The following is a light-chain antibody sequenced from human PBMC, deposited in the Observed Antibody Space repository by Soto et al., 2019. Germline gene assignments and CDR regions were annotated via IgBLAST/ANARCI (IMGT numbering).Light chain of an antibody. J-gene: IGLJ1*01. CDR2: DVT. Sequence: QSALTQPASVSGSPGQWITISRTGTSSDVGGYNYVSWYQQHPGKAPKLMIYDVTNRPSGVSNRFSGSKSGNTASLTISGLQAEDEADYYCSSYTSSSTYVFGTGTKLTVL. V-gene: IGLV2-14*01. CDR3: SSYTSSSTYV. CDR1: SSDVGGYNY.